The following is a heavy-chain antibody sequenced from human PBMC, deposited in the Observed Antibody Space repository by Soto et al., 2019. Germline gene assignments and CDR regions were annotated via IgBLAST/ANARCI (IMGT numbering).Heavy chain of an antibody. CDR2: IYYSGST. J-gene: IGHJ4*02. CDR1: GGSISSGGYY. Sequence: TLSLPCTFSGGSISSGGYYLGWVRPHPPKGLGWIPYIYYSGSTYYNPSLKSRVTISVDTSTNQFSLKLSSVPAADTAVYYCARSSAAMGVVFDYWGQGTLVTVSS. V-gene: IGHV4-31*03. CDR3: ARSSAAMGVVFDY. D-gene: IGHD5-18*01.